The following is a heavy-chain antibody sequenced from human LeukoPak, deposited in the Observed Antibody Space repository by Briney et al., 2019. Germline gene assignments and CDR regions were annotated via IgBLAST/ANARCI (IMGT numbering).Heavy chain of an antibody. CDR3: ARETGSAVGSTDFDY. J-gene: IGHJ4*02. D-gene: IGHD4-17*01. Sequence: PGGSLRLSCAASGFTFSSNAMHWVRQAPGKGLEWVAVISYDGSNKYYADSVKGRFTISRDNSKNTLYLQMNSLRAEDTAVYYCARETGSAVGSTDFDYWGQGTLVTVSS. V-gene: IGHV3-30-3*01. CDR1: GFTFSSNA. CDR2: ISYDGSNK.